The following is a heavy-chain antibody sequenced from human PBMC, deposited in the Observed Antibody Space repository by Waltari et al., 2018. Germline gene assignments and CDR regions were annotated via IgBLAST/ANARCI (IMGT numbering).Heavy chain of an antibody. Sequence: QVQLVQSGAEVKKPGASVKVSCKVSGYTLTELSMHWVRQAPGKGLEWTGGFEPEDGETIYAQKFQGRVTMTEDTSTDTAYMELSSLRSEDTAVYYCATDKITMIDYGMDVWGQGTTVTVSS. V-gene: IGHV1-24*01. D-gene: IGHD3-22*01. CDR1: GYTLTELS. J-gene: IGHJ6*02. CDR3: ATDKITMIDYGMDV. CDR2: FEPEDGET.